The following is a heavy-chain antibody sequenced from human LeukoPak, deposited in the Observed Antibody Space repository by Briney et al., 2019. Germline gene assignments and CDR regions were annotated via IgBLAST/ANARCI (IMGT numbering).Heavy chain of an antibody. J-gene: IGHJ6*04. D-gene: IGHD6-13*01. CDR1: EFTFSSYG. CDR2: ISYDGSNK. CDR3: AKVVQYSSSWYGSYYYGMDV. V-gene: IGHV3-30*18. Sequence: GRSLRLSCAASEFTFSSYGMHWVRQAPGQGLHCVAVISYDGSNKYYADSVKGRFTISRDNSKNTLYLQMNSLRAEDTAVYYCAKVVQYSSSWYGSYYYGMDVWGKGTTVTVSS.